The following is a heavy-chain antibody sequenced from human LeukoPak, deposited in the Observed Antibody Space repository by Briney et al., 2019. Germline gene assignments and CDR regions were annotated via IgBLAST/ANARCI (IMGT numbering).Heavy chain of an antibody. J-gene: IGHJ3*02. CDR3: ARVLSDHRPDDAFDI. D-gene: IGHD2-2*01. CDR2: IYPSDSDT. V-gene: IGHV5-51*01. Sequence: GESLKISCKGSGYRFTSYWIGWVRQMPGKGLEWMGIIYPSDSDTRYSPSFQGQVTISADKSISTAYLQWSSLKASDTAMYYCARVLSDHRPDDAFDIWGQGTMVTVSS. CDR1: GYRFTSYW.